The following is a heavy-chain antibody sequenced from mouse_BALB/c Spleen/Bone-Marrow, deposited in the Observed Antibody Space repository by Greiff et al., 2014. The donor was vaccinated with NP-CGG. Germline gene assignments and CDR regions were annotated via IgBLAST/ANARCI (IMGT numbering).Heavy chain of an antibody. V-gene: IGHV1S41*01. CDR1: GYNFTSSW. Sequence: DLVKPGASVKLSCKASGYNFTSSWINWIKQRPGQGLEWIGRIPPGSGTTYYNEMFKGKATLTVDTSSTTAYIQLSSLSSEDSAFYFCARGSYYYGSSSPWFAYWGQGTLVTVSA. J-gene: IGHJ3*01. CDR2: IPPGSGTT. D-gene: IGHD1-1*01. CDR3: ARGSYYYGSSSPWFAY.